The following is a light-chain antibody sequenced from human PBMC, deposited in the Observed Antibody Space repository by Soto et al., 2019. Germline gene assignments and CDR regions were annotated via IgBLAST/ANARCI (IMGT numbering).Light chain of an antibody. CDR2: GAS. Sequence: EIVMTQSPATLSVSPGERATLSCRASQSVSSNLAWYQQKPGQAPRLLIYGASTRATGIPARFSGSGSGTEFTLTICSLQSEDFAAYYCQQYTNCPQAFGQGTKV. CDR1: QSVSSN. J-gene: IGKJ1*01. CDR3: QQYTNCPQA. V-gene: IGKV3-15*01.